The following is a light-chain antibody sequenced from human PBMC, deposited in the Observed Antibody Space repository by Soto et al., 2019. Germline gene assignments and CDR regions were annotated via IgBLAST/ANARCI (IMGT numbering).Light chain of an antibody. CDR2: GAF. CDR1: PRVTSY. V-gene: IGKV3-11*01. Sequence: EIGLTKSPATVSLYQGERATLSCRAAPRVTSYYAWYEQQPCQHPRLLIYGAFYRAACSPARCSGSGSGTDFTLSISSLEPDEAAVYYCQQRNIWPPIPFGQGTRLEI. CDR3: QQRNIWPPIP. J-gene: IGKJ5*01.